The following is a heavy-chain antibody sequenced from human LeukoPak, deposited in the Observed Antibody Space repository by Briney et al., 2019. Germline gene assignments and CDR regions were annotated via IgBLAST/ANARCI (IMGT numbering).Heavy chain of an antibody. V-gene: IGHV3-49*03. Sequence: SLRLSCTASGFTFGGYSISWIRQAPGKGLEWVGFIRSKAYGEKADYAASVKGRFTISRDDSKAIAYLQMKSPKTEDTAVYHCTRDRGAYSLYDYWGQGTLVTVSS. CDR1: GFTFGGYS. D-gene: IGHD4-11*01. J-gene: IGHJ4*02. CDR3: TRDRGAYSLYDY. CDR2: IRSKAYGEKA.